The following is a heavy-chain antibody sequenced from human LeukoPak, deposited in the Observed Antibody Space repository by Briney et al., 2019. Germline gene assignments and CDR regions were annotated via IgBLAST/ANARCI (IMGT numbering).Heavy chain of an antibody. D-gene: IGHD2-8*01. CDR3: AREMYCTNGVCYRGGPNYARDFDY. CDR1: GYTFTSYD. Sequence: ASVKVSCKASGYTFTSYDINWVRQATGQGLEWMGWMSPNSGNTGYAQKFQGRVTMTRNTSISTACMELSSLRSEDTAVYYCAREMYCTNGVCYRGGPNYARDFDYWGQGTLVTVSS. J-gene: IGHJ4*02. V-gene: IGHV1-8*01. CDR2: MSPNSGNT.